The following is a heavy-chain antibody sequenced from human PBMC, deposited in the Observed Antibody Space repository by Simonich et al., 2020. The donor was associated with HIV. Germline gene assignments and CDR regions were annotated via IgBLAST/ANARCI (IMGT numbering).Heavy chain of an antibody. CDR1: GGSFSGYF. D-gene: IGHD3-16*01. V-gene: IGHV4-34*01. J-gene: IGHJ4*02. CDR2: INHSGST. Sequence: QVQLQQWGAGLLKPSETLSLTCAVYGGSFSGYFWNWIPQPPGKGLGWIGEINHSGSTNYNPSLKSRITISVDTSENHFSLKLSSVTAADTAVYYCARGFPYISLGSYWGQGTLVTVSS. CDR3: ARGFPYISLGSY.